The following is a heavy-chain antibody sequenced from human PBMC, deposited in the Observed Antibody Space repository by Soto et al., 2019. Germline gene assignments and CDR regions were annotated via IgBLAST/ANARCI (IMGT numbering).Heavy chain of an antibody. J-gene: IGHJ6*03. CDR3: ARDGVVDSSSPDYYYYMDV. D-gene: IGHD6-6*01. CDR1: GYTFTSYG. CDR2: ISAYNGNT. Sequence: QVQLVQSGAGVKKPGASVKVSCKASGYTFTSYGISWVRQAPGQGLEWMGWISAYNGNTNYAQKLQGRVTMTTDTSTSTAYMELRSLRSDDTAVYYCARDGVVDSSSPDYYYYMDVWGKGTTVTVSS. V-gene: IGHV1-18*01.